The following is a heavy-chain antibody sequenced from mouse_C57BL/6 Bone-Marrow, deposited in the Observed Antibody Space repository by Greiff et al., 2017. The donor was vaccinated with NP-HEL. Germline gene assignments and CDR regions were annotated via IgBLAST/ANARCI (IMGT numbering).Heavy chain of an antibody. V-gene: IGHV1-81*01. D-gene: IGHD2-3*01. CDR2: IYPRSGNT. J-gene: IGHJ3*01. Sequence: VQGVESGAELARPGASVKLSCKASGYTFTSYGISWVKPRTGPGLEWIGEIYPRSGNTYYNEKFKGKATLTADKSSSTAYMELRSLTSEDSAVYFCARDGYHPLAYWGQGTLVTVSA. CDR3: ARDGYHPLAY. CDR1: GYTFTSYG.